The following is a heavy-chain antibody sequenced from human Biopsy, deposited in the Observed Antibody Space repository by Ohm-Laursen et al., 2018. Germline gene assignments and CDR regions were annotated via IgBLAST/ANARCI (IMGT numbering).Heavy chain of an antibody. CDR1: GYTFTTYD. J-gene: IGHJ4*02. D-gene: IGHD6-19*01. Sequence: ASVKVSCKASGYTFTTYDINWVRQATGQGLEWMGMINPSGSTTSYPQIFQGRVTMTRDTSKSTVYMELSSLRSADTAVYFCARDTGWYGDLYYFDYWGQGTLVTVSS. CDR3: ARDTGWYGDLYYFDY. V-gene: IGHV1-46*01. CDR2: INPSGSTT.